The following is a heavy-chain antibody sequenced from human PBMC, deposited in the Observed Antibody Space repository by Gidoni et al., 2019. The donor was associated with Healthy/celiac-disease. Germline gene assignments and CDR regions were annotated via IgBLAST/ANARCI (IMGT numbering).Heavy chain of an antibody. CDR3: ARARNPLRFFVVVPAARGGLGGMDV. J-gene: IGHJ6*02. CDR1: GFTFSSYW. D-gene: IGHD2-2*01. V-gene: IGHV3-7*01. CDR2: IKQDGSEK. Sequence: GLVQPGGSLSLSCAASGFTFSSYWMSWVRQAPGKGLEWVANIKQDGSEKYYVDSVKGRFTISRDNAKNSLYLQMNSLRAEDTAVYYCARARNPLRFFVVVPAARGGLGGMDVWGQGTTVTVSS.